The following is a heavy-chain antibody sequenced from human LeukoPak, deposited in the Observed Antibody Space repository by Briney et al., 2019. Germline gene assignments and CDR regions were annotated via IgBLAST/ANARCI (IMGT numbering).Heavy chain of an antibody. J-gene: IGHJ4*02. CDR2: IIPISGTA. D-gene: IGHD2-15*01. CDR1: GGTCSSYA. CDR3: ARGKALLLDY. Sequence: ASVKVSCKASGGTCSSYAISWVRQAPGQGLEWMGGIIPISGTANYAQEFQGRVTITTDESTSTAYMELSSLRSEDTAVYYCARGKALLLDYWGQGTLVTVSS. V-gene: IGHV1-69*05.